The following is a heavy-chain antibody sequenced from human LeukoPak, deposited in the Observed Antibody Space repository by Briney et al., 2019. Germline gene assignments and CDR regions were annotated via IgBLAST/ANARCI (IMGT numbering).Heavy chain of an antibody. V-gene: IGHV4-34*01. J-gene: IGHJ6*03. CDR3: AREGGWDYYYYYYMDV. CDR2: INHSGST. Sequence: SETLSLTCVVYGGSFSGYYWTWIRQPPGKGLEWIGEINHSGSTNYNPPLKSRVTISVDTSKNQFSLKLSSVTASDTAVYYCAREGGWDYYYYYYMDVWGKGTTVTVSS. CDR1: GGSFSGYY. D-gene: IGHD6-19*01.